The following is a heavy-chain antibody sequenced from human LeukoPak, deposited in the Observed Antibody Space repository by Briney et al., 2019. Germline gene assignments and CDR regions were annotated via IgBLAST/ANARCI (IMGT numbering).Heavy chain of an antibody. Sequence: SETLSLTCTVSGGSISSYYWSWIRQPPGKGLEWIGYIYYSGSTNYNPSLKSRVTMSVDTSKNQFSLKLSSVTAADTAVYYCARLYYDFWSGYPYGFDPWGQGTLVTVSS. CDR2: IYYSGST. D-gene: IGHD3-3*01. CDR3: ARLYYDFWSGYPYGFDP. J-gene: IGHJ5*02. CDR1: GGSISSYY. V-gene: IGHV4-59*01.